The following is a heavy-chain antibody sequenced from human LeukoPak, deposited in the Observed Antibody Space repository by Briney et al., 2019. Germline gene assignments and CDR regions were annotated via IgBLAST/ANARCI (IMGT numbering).Heavy chain of an antibody. D-gene: IGHD3-10*01. CDR1: GFTFSSYE. Sequence: GGSLRLSCAASGFTFSSYEMNWVRQAPGKGLEWVSYISSSGSTIYYADSVKGRFTISRDNAKNSLYLQMNSLRAEDTAVYYCARGRERWFGTKTFDYWGQGILVTVSS. CDR3: ARGRERWFGTKTFDY. V-gene: IGHV3-48*03. J-gene: IGHJ4*02. CDR2: ISSSGSTI.